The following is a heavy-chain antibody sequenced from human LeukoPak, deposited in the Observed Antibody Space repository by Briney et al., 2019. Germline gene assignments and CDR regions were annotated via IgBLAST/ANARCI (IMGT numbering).Heavy chain of an antibody. CDR3: ARDGTAPGLYFDL. CDR1: GFTFSDYW. V-gene: IGHV3-7*01. CDR2: IRQEGGEK. D-gene: IGHD6-13*01. J-gene: IGHJ4*01. Sequence: GGSLRLSCAVSGFTFSDYWMNWVSQAPRKGMEWVASIRQEGGEKSYVDSVKGRFTISRDNTKSSLYLQMSSLRAEDTAVYYCARDGTAPGLYFDLWGQGTLVTVSS.